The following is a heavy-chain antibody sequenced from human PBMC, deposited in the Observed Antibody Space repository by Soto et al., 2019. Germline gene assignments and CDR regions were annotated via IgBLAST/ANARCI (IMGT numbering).Heavy chain of an antibody. D-gene: IGHD2-2*01. CDR1: GKSVSNYA. Sequence: KVSCKACGKSVSNYAIHWARQAPGQRLEWMGWINAGNGNTKYSQKFQGRVTITRDTSASTAYMELSSLRSEDTAVYYCARFPMPRGFDYWGQGTLVTVSS. CDR2: INAGNGNT. V-gene: IGHV1-3*01. J-gene: IGHJ4*02. CDR3: ARFPMPRGFDY.